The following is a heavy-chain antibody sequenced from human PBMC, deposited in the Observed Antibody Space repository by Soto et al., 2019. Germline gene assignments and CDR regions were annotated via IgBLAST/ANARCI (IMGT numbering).Heavy chain of an antibody. Sequence: PGGSLRLSCAASGFTFSSYEMNWVRQAPGQGLEWVSYISDSGGTVYYADSVNGRFTVSRDNAQNSVYLQMNSLRTEDTAVYYCARDLLHYDFWSGYSAYFYYGMDVWGPGTTVTVSS. J-gene: IGHJ6*02. D-gene: IGHD3-3*01. CDR1: GFTFSSYE. CDR2: ISDSGGTV. V-gene: IGHV3-48*03. CDR3: ARDLLHYDFWSGYSAYFYYGMDV.